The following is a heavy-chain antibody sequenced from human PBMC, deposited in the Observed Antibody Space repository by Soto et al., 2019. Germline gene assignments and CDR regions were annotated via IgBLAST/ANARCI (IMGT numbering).Heavy chain of an antibody. Sequence: PSETMSLTCTVSGGSISSGGYYWSWIRQHPGKGLEWIGYIYYSGSTYYNPSLKSRVTISVDTSKNQFSLKLSSVTAADTAVYYCASLRYCSGGSCYRAFDYWGQGTLVIVSS. CDR1: GGSISSGGYY. J-gene: IGHJ4*02. CDR2: IYYSGST. V-gene: IGHV4-31*03. CDR3: ASLRYCSGGSCYRAFDY. D-gene: IGHD2-15*01.